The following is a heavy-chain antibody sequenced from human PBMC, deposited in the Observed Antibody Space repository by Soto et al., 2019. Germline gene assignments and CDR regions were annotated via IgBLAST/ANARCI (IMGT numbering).Heavy chain of an antibody. CDR3: ARRDIVVVVIDY. CDR1: GGSISSGGSY. V-gene: IGHV4-31*03. D-gene: IGHD2-15*01. J-gene: IGHJ4*02. CDR2: IYHSGSF. Sequence: SETLSLTCTVSGGSISSGGSYWNWIRQRPGKGLEWIGYIYHSGSFYYTPSLKGRAIISADTSKNQFALKLSSVTAADTAVYYCARRDIVVVVIDYWGQGTLVTVSS.